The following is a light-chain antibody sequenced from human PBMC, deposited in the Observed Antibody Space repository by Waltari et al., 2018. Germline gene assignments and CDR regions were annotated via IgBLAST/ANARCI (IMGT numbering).Light chain of an antibody. CDR1: QSLVHSDGNTY. J-gene: IGKJ2*01. CDR2: KIS. CDR3: QYYSTSPPYT. V-gene: IGKV2-24*01. Sequence: DIAMTQTPLSSPVTLGQPASISCRSSQSLVHSDGNTYLSWLQQRPGQPPRLLIYKISNRFSGVPDRFSGSGSGTDFTLTISRLEPEDFAVYYCQYYSTSPPYTFGQGTKLEIK.